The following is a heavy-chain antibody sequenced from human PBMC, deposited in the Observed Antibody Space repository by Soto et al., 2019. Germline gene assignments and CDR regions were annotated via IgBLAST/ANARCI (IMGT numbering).Heavy chain of an antibody. J-gene: IGHJ4*02. CDR3: AHIVVAGLGYYFDY. CDR2: IYWDDDK. V-gene: IGHV2-5*02. Sequence: QITLKESGPTLVKPTQTLTLTCTFSGFSLSSTRMAVGWIRQPPGKALEWLALIYWDDDKRYSPFLKSRLTIIKDTSKNQVVLTMSNMDRVDTARYYCAHIVVAGLGYYFDYWGQGTLVTVSS. D-gene: IGHD6-19*01. CDR1: GFSLSSTRMA.